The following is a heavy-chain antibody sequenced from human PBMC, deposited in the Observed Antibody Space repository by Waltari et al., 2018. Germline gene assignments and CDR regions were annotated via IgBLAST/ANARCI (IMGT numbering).Heavy chain of an antibody. Sequence: EVQLLESGGGLVQPGGSLRLSCAASGFTFSSYAMRWFRQAPGKGLGWVSAISGSGCSTYYADSVKGRFTISRDNSKNTLYLQMNSLRAEDTAVYYCAKATVSHYYYGMDVWGQGTTVTVSS. J-gene: IGHJ6*02. CDR1: GFTFSSYA. CDR3: AKATVSHYYYGMDV. CDR2: ISGSGCST. V-gene: IGHV3-23*01.